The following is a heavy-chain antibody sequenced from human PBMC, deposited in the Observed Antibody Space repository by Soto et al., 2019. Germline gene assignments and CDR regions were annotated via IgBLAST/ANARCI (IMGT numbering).Heavy chain of an antibody. J-gene: IGHJ4*02. Sequence: GESLKISCAASGFTFSSYAMSWVRQAPGKGLEWVSAISGSGGSTYYADSVKGRFTISRDNSKNTLYLQMNSLRAEDTAVYYCAKDPLGSDNDYWGQGTLVTVSS. D-gene: IGHD6-6*01. CDR1: GFTFSSYA. V-gene: IGHV3-23*01. CDR3: AKDPLGSDNDY. CDR2: ISGSGGST.